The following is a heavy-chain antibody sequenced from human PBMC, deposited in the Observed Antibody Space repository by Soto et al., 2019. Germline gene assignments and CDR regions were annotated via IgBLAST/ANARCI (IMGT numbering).Heavy chain of an antibody. CDR2: ISAYNGNT. D-gene: IGHD5-12*01. Sequence: QVQLVQSGAEVKKPGASVKVSCKASGYTFTSYGISWVRQAPGQGLEWRGWISAYNGNTNYAQKLQGRVTMTTDTXXGTAYMDRTSLRSDDTAVYCCARDGIVATSSALFCWGQGTLVTVSS. J-gene: IGHJ4*02. V-gene: IGHV1-18*01. CDR3: ARDGIVATSSALFC. CDR1: GYTFTSYG.